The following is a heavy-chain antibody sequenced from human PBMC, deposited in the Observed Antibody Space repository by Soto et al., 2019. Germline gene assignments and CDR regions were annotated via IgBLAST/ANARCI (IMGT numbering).Heavy chain of an antibody. CDR3: ARTPLL. Sequence: QVQLQESGPGLVKPSQTLSLTCTVSGGSISSGGYYWSWIRQHPGKGLEWIGYIYYSGSTYYNYYNPSLKCRVTISVDTSKNQFSLKLSSVTAADTAVYYCARTPLLWGQGTRVTVSS. J-gene: IGHJ4*02. D-gene: IGHD1-26*01. CDR1: GGSISSGGYY. V-gene: IGHV4-31*03. CDR2: IYYSGSTYYN.